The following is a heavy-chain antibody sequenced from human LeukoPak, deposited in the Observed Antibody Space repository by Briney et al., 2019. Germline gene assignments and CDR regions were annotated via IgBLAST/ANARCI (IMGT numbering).Heavy chain of an antibody. CDR2: ISTSGAST. CDR1: GFTFSNFE. V-gene: IGHV3-48*03. Sequence: GGSLRLSCAASGFTFSNFEMNWVRQAPGKGLEWIPYISTSGASTYYADSVKGRFTVSRDNAKNSMYLRMDTLRAEDTAVYYCARERGYNYGYSGYYDQWGQGILVTVSS. D-gene: IGHD5-18*01. CDR3: ARERGYNYGYSGYYDQ. J-gene: IGHJ4*02.